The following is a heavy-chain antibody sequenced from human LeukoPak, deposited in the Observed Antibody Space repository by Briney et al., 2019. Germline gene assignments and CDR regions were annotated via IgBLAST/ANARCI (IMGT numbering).Heavy chain of an antibody. V-gene: IGHV3-23*01. J-gene: IGHJ6*04. Sequence: PGGSLRLSCAASGFTFSSYAMSWVRQAPGKGLEWVSAISGSGGSTYYADSVEGRFTISRDNSKNTLYLQMNSLRAEDTAVYYCAKALAAAAPAFYGMDVWGKGTTVTVSS. CDR1: GFTFSSYA. CDR3: AKALAAAAPAFYGMDV. CDR2: ISGSGGST. D-gene: IGHD6-13*01.